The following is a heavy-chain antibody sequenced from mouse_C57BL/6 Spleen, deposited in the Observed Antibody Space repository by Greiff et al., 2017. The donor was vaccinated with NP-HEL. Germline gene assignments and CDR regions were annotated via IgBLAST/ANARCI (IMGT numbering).Heavy chain of an antibody. CDR1: GYTFTSYW. CDR2: IDPEDGDT. D-gene: IGHD3-2*02. Sequence: VQLQQPGAELVKPGASVKMSCKASGYTFTSYWITWVKQRPGQGLEWIGRIDPEDGDTEYAPKFQGKATMTADTSSNTAYLQLSSLTSEDTAVYYCTTAQATGYAMDYWGQGTSVTVSS. J-gene: IGHJ4*01. CDR3: TTAQATGYAMDY. V-gene: IGHV14-1*01.